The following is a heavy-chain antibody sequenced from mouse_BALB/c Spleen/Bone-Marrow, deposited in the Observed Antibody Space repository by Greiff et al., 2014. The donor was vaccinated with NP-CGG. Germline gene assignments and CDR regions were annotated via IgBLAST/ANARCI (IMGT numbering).Heavy chain of an antibody. D-gene: IGHD4-1*01. J-gene: IGHJ3*01. CDR1: GHTFTTYW. V-gene: IGHV1-7*01. CDR2: IDPRTGYT. CDR3: AKSWDAY. Sequence: VQGVESGAELAKPGASVKMSCKASGHTFTTYWMHWVKQRPGQGLEWIGYIDPRTGYTEYNQKFKDKATLTADKSTNTAYMQLSSLTSEDSAVYYCAKSWDAYWGQGTLVTVSA.